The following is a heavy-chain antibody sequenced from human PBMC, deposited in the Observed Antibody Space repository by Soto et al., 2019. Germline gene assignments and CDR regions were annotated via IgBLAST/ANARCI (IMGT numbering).Heavy chain of an antibody. CDR1: GYTFINYY. CDR3: VRATAARQRDYSYHYYLHI. V-gene: IGHV1-46*03. J-gene: IGHJ6*03. Sequence: ASLKVSCKASGYTFINYYIHWVRQAPGQGLEWMGVINPNGGSTVYAQKFQGRVTLTRDTSTSTVYVELSSLRSDDTAVYFCVRATAARQRDYSYHYYLHIWGKGTTVTVSS. CDR2: INPNGGST. D-gene: IGHD6-6*01.